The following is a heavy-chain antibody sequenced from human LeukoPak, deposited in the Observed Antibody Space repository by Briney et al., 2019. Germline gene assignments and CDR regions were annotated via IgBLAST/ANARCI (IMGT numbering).Heavy chain of an antibody. Sequence: ASVKVSCKASGYTFTTYYMHWVRQAPGQGLEWMGIIDPSGGSTSYAQKFQGRVTMTRDTSTSTVYMELSSLRSEDTAVYYCARASPSGKIVANPIDYWGQGTLVTVSS. V-gene: IGHV1-46*01. D-gene: IGHD3-22*01. CDR1: GYTFTTYY. J-gene: IGHJ4*02. CDR2: IDPSGGST. CDR3: ARASPSGKIVANPIDY.